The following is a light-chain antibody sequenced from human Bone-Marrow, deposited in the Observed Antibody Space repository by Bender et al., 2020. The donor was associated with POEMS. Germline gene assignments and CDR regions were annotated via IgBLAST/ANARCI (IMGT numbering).Light chain of an antibody. CDR3: SSDTSSNTRV. CDR2: EVS. CDR1: TSDVGSYNY. V-gene: IGLV2-14*01. Sequence: QSALAQPASVSGSPGQSITISCTGTTSDVGSYNYVSWYQQHPGKAPKLMIYEVSYRPSGVSNRFSGSKSGNTASLTISGLQAEDEAEYYCSSDTSSNTRVFGGGTKVTVL. J-gene: IGLJ3*02.